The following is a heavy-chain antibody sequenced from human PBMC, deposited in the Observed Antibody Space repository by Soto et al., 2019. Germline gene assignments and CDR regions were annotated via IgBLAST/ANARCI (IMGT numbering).Heavy chain of an antibody. CDR1: GGSISSSSYY. CDR3: AREVQLWLRYYYYGMDV. CDR2: IYYSGST. J-gene: IGHJ6*02. V-gene: IGHV4-39*01. Sequence: LSLTCTVSGGSISSSSYYWGWIRQPPGKGLEWIGSIYYSGSTYYNPSLKSRVTISVDTSKNQFSLKLSSVTAADTAVYYCAREVQLWLRYYYYGMDVWGQGTTVTVSS. D-gene: IGHD5-18*01.